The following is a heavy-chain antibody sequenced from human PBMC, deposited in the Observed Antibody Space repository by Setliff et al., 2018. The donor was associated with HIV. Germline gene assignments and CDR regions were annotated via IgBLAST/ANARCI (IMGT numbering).Heavy chain of an antibody. CDR3: ARESQWIQLAFDI. Sequence: GAAVKVSCKASGYTFTSCFMHWVRQAPGQGLEYMGIINPSDGTTGYAQNFQGRVTMTRNTSISTAYMELTSLRFDDTAVYYCARESQWIQLAFDIWGQGTMVTVSS. CDR2: INPSDGTT. V-gene: IGHV1-46*01. D-gene: IGHD5-18*01. J-gene: IGHJ3*02. CDR1: GYTFTSCF.